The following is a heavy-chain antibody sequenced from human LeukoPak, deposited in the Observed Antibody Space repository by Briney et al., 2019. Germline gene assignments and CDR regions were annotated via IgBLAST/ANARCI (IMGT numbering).Heavy chain of an antibody. V-gene: IGHV1-69*05. D-gene: IGHD5-24*01. Sequence: GASVKVSCKASGGTFSSYAISWVRQAPGQGLEWMGGIIPIFGTANYAQKFQGRVTMTTDTSTSTAHMELRSLRSDDTAVYYCARRTRAPLEMATAYYFDYWGQGTLVTVSS. CDR3: ARRTRAPLEMATAYYFDY. J-gene: IGHJ4*02. CDR2: IIPIFGTA. CDR1: GGTFSSYA.